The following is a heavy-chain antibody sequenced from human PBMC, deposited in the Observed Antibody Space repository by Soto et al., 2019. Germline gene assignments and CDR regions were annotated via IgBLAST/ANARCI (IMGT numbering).Heavy chain of an antibody. V-gene: IGHV4-59*01. CDR3: ARARRDGYNGDDFDY. D-gene: IGHD2-21*01. CDR2: IYYSGST. J-gene: IGHJ4*02. Sequence: TSETLSLTCTVSGGSISSYYWSWIRQPPGKGLEWIGYIYYSGSTNYNPSLKSRVTISVDTSKNQFSLKLSSVTAADTAVYYCARARRDGYNGDDFDYWGQGTRVTVSS. CDR1: GGSISSYY.